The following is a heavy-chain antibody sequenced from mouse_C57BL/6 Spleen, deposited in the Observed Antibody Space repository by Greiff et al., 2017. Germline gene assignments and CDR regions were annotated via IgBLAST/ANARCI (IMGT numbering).Heavy chain of an antibody. D-gene: IGHD2-1*01. CDR1: GYTFTEYT. CDR3: ARHEEGVSTTYYAMDY. Sequence: ESGAELVKPGASVKLSCKASGYTFTEYTIHWVKQRSGQGLEWIGWFYPGSGSIKYNEKFKDKATLTADKSSSAVYMELSRLTSEDSAVYFCARHEEGVSTTYYAMDYWGQGTSVTVSS. CDR2: FYPGSGSI. J-gene: IGHJ4*01. V-gene: IGHV1-62-2*01.